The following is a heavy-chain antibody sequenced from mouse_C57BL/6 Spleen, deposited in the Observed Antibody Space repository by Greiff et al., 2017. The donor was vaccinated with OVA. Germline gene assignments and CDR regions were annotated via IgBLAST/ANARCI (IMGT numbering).Heavy chain of an antibody. V-gene: IGHV5-17*01. D-gene: IGHD2-5*01. Sequence: EVHLVESGGGLVKPGGSLKLSCAASGFTFSDYGMHWVRQAPEKGLEWVAYISSGSSTIYYADTVKGRFTISRDNAKNTLFLQMTSLRSEDTAMYYCARTYYSNYDAMDYWGQGTSVTVSS. CDR2: ISSGSSTI. J-gene: IGHJ4*01. CDR1: GFTFSDYG. CDR3: ARTYYSNYDAMDY.